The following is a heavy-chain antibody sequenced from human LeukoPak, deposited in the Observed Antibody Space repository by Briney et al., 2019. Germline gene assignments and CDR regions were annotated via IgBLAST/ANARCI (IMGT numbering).Heavy chain of an antibody. CDR3: AREVDAFDI. V-gene: IGHV3-74*01. J-gene: IGHJ3*02. CDR1: GFTFTDSW. CDR2: IHTDGSRT. Sequence: GGSPRLSCVAHGFTFTDSWMHWVRQAPGKGLVWVSQIHTDGSRTNYADSVRGRFSISIDSAKNTLYLQMSSLRVEDTAVYYCAREVDAFDIWGQGTMVTVSS.